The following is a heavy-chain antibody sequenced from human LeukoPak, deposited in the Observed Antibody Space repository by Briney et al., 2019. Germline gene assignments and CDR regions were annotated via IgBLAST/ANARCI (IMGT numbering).Heavy chain of an antibody. V-gene: IGHV3-21*04. D-gene: IGHD3-22*01. Sequence: GGSLRLSCAASGFTFSIYSMNWVRQAPGKGLEWVSSISSSSSYIYYADSVKGRFTISRDNAKNSLYLQVNSLRAEDTALYYCARNFGGGDSSGPYYWGQGTLVTVSS. CDR1: GFTFSIYS. CDR3: ARNFGGGDSSGPYY. J-gene: IGHJ4*02. CDR2: ISSSSSYI.